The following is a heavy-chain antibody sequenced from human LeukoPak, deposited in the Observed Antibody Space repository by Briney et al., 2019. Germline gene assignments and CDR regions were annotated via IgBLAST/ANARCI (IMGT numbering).Heavy chain of an antibody. CDR2: ISWNSGSK. J-gene: IGHJ4*02. CDR3: AKGNYGDYTPDPMYYFDY. CDR1: GFTFDDYA. V-gene: IGHV3-9*03. Sequence: PGRSLRLSCAASGFTFDDYAMHWVRQAPGKGLEWVSGISWNSGSKGYADSVMGRFTISRDNAKNSLYLQMNSLRAEDMALYYCAKGNYGDYTPDPMYYFDYWGQGTLVTVSS. D-gene: IGHD4-17*01.